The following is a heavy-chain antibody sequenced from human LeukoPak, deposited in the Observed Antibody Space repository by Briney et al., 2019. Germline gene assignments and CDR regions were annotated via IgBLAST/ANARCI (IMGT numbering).Heavy chain of an antibody. CDR3: ARGLSRFGE. D-gene: IGHD3-16*01. Sequence: GGSLRLSCAASGFTFSSYSMNWIRQAPDKGLEWVAVIWYDGSNKYYADSVKGRFTISRDNSKNTLYLQMNSLRAEDTAVYYCARGLSRFGEWGQGTLVTVSS. CDR1: GFTFSSYS. J-gene: IGHJ4*02. V-gene: IGHV3-33*08. CDR2: IWYDGSNK.